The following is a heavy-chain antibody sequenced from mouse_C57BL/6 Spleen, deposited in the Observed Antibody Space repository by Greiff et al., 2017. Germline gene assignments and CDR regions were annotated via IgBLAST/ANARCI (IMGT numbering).Heavy chain of an antibody. CDR3: AGPTDYYSSSPWYFDV. CDR2: IHPNSGST. V-gene: IGHV1-64*01. J-gene: IGHJ1*03. Sequence: QVQLQQPGAELVKPGASVKLSCKASGYTFTSYWMHWVKQRPGQGLEWIGMIHPNSGSTNYNEKFKSKATLTVDKSSSTAYMQLSSLTSEDSAVYYCAGPTDYYSSSPWYFDVWGTGTTVTVSS. CDR1: GYTFTSYW. D-gene: IGHD1-1*01.